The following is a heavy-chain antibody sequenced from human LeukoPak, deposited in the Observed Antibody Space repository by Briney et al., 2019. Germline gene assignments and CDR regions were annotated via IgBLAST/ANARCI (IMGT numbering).Heavy chain of an antibody. D-gene: IGHD3-22*01. CDR1: GGSISSHY. Sequence: SETLSLTCTVSGGSISSHYWSWIRQPPGKGLEWIRYIYYSGSTNYNPSLKSRVTISVDTSKNHFSLKLSCVTAADTAVYYCARIYDSSAYSAFDIWGQGTMVTVSS. CDR2: IYYSGST. CDR3: ARIYDSSAYSAFDI. V-gene: IGHV4-59*11. J-gene: IGHJ3*02.